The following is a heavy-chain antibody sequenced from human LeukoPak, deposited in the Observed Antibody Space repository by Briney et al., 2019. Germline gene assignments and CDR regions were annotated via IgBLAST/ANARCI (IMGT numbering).Heavy chain of an antibody. V-gene: IGHV5-51*01. J-gene: IGHJ4*02. Sequence: GESLKISCKGSGYSFTSYWIGWVRQMPGKGLEWMGIICPGDSATRYSPSFQGQVTISADKSISTAYLQWNSLKVSDTAMYFCGRREGGFDSWGQGTLVTVSS. D-gene: IGHD1-26*01. CDR1: GYSFTSYW. CDR2: ICPGDSAT. CDR3: GRREGGFDS.